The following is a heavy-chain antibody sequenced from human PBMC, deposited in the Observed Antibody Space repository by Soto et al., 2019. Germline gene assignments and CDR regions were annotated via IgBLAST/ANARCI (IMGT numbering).Heavy chain of an antibody. CDR1: GGSISSSSYY. CDR2: IHYSGST. J-gene: IGHJ4*02. V-gene: IGHV4-39*01. CDR3: ARRYGSGNLLSD. D-gene: IGHD3-10*01. Sequence: QLQLQESGPGLVKPSETLSLTCTVSGGSISSSSYYWGWIRQPPGKGLEWIGSIHYSGSTYYNSSLQSRVTISVDTSKNQFSLKLSSVTAADTAVYYCARRYGSGNLLSDWGQGTLVTVSS.